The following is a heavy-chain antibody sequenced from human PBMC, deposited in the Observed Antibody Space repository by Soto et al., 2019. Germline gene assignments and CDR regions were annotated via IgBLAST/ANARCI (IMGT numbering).Heavy chain of an antibody. CDR2: ISGSGGVT. V-gene: IGHV3-23*01. Sequence: GGSLRLSCTASGFSCNSNAMSWVRPAPGKGLEWVSVISGSGGVTFYADSVKGRFFISRDNSKNTMFLQMNSLRADDTALYYCATGPTPAFAFWGRGTMVT. D-gene: IGHD1-1*01. CDR1: GFSCNSNA. J-gene: IGHJ3*01. CDR3: ATGPTPAFAF.